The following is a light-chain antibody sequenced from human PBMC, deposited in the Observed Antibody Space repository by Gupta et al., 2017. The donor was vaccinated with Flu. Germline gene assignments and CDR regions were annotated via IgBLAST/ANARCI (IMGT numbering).Light chain of an antibody. J-gene: IGLJ2*01. V-gene: IGLV4-69*01. Sequence: QPVLTQSPSASASLGASLKLPCTLSSGHRSYAIAWHQQQPEQGPRFLMKINSDGNHTKGDGIPDRFSGSSSGAERYLTISSLQSEDEGDYYCQTWDTGIWVFGGGTKLTVL. CDR1: SGHRSYA. CDR3: QTWDTGIWV. CDR2: INSDGNH.